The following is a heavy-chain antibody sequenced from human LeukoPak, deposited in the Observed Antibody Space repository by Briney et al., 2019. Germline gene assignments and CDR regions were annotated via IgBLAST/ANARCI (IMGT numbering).Heavy chain of an antibody. V-gene: IGHV1-46*01. CDR1: GYTFTSYY. CDR3: ARNIVPAAINPNYYYYMDV. J-gene: IGHJ6*03. D-gene: IGHD2-2*01. Sequence: ASVKVSCKASGYTFTSYYMHWVRQAPGQGLEWMGIINPSGGSTSYAQKFQGRVTMTRDTSTSTVYMELSSLRSEDTAVYYCARNIVPAAINPNYYYYMDVWGKGTTVTVSS. CDR2: INPSGGST.